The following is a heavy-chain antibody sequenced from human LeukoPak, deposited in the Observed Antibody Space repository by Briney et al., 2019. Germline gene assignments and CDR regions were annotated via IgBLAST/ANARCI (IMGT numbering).Heavy chain of an antibody. Sequence: SETLSLTCTVSGGSIGSYYWSWIRQPPWKGLEWIGYIYYSGSTNYNPSLKSRVTISVDTSKNQFSLKVTSMTAADTAVYYCARDGGMSGSHWGRGILVTVSS. D-gene: IGHD3-16*01. CDR2: IYYSGST. CDR1: GGSIGSYY. J-gene: IGHJ4*02. V-gene: IGHV4-59*01. CDR3: ARDGGMSGSH.